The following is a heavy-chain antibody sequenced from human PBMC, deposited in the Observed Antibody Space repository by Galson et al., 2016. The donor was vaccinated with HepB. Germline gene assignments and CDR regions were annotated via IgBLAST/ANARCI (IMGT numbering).Heavy chain of an antibody. J-gene: IGHJ4*02. CDR2: VYPGDSDT. CDR3: ARQGDSGWSPLDS. V-gene: IGHV5-51*01. Sequence: QSGAEVKKPGESLKISCKTFGYSFTNYWIGWVRQMPGKGLEWMGIVYPGDSDTRYSPSFQGQVTISADRSISTAYLQWSSLKASDTAMYYCARQGDSGWSPLDSWGQGTLVTVSP. D-gene: IGHD6-19*01. CDR1: GYSFTNYW.